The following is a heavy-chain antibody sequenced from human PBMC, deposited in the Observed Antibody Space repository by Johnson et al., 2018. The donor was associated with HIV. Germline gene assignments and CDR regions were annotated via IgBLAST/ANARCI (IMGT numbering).Heavy chain of an antibody. CDR2: IKTKTEGGTT. CDR1: RLSFSKAW. J-gene: IGHJ3*01. Sequence: VQLVESGGGVVKPGGSLRLSCAVYRLSFSKAWMSWVRQAPGKGLEWVGRIKTKTEGGTTDYAASVKGRFTISRDDSKNTLYLQMNSLKTEDTAVYYCSVYFGTAFDFWGQGTMVTVSS. D-gene: IGHD6-25*01. CDR3: SVYFGTAFDF. V-gene: IGHV3-15*01.